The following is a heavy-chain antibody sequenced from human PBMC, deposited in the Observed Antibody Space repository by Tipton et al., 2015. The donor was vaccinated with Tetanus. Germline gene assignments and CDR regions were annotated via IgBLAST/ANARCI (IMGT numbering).Heavy chain of an antibody. CDR2: IYPGDSDT. CDR1: GYSFTSYW. J-gene: IGHJ2*01. CDR3: ARPRGSLGVTAIRKHWYFDL. Sequence: QLVQSGAEVKKPGESLKISCKGSGYSFTSYWIGWVRQMPGKGLEWMGIIYPGDSDTRYSPSFQGQVTISADKSISTAYLQWSSLKASDTAMYYCARPRGSLGVTAIRKHWYFDLWGRGPLVTVSS. V-gene: IGHV5-51*01. D-gene: IGHD2-21*02.